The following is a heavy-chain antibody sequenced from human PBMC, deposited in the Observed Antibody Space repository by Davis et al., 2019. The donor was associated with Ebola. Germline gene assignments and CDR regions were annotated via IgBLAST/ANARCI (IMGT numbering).Heavy chain of an antibody. CDR3: ARDTPSYGFGY. J-gene: IGHJ4*02. V-gene: IGHV3-21*01. CDR1: GFTFSSYT. D-gene: IGHD5-18*01. Sequence: GESLKIPCAASGFTFSSYTMNWVRQAPGKGLEWVSSISSSSSYIYYADSVKGRFTISRDNAKNSLYLQMNSLRAEDTAVYYCARDTPSYGFGYWGQGTLVTVSS. CDR2: ISSSSSYI.